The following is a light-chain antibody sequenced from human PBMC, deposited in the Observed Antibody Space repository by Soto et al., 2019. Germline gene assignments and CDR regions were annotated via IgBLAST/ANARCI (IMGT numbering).Light chain of an antibody. J-gene: IGKJ1*01. CDR2: GAS. CDR1: QTVDTNY. Sequence: EIVLTQSPGTLSLSPGERATLSCRASQTVDTNYLDWYQQIPGQAPRRLIYGASTRATGIPDRFSGSGSGTDFTLTISRLDPEDSAVYYCQQYATSPWTFGQGTKVDIK. V-gene: IGKV3-20*01. CDR3: QQYATSPWT.